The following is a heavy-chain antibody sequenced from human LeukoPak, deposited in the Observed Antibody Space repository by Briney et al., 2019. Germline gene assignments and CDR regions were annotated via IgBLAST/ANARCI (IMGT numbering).Heavy chain of an antibody. Sequence: SQTLSLTCAISGDSVSSNSAAWTWIRQSPSRGVEWLGRIYYRSRRYNDYAVYVKRRINISSDTSRNQFSLQLDSVTPEDTAGYYCARLDANFADFWGQGTLVTVSS. CDR2: IYYRSRRYN. CDR3: ARLDANFADF. V-gene: IGHV6-1*01. J-gene: IGHJ4*02. CDR1: GDSVSSNSAA. D-gene: IGHD1-7*01.